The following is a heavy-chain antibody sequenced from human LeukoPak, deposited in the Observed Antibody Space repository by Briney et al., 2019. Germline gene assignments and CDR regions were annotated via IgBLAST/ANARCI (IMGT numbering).Heavy chain of an antibody. CDR2: INHSGST. CDR3: ARGQEYSSSEDYYYGMDV. CDR1: GGSFSGYY. J-gene: IGHJ6*02. D-gene: IGHD6-6*01. V-gene: IGHV4-34*01. Sequence: SSETLSLTCAVYGGSFSGYYWSWIRQPPGKGLEWIGEINHSGSTNYNPSLKSRVTISVDTPKNQFSLKLSSVTAADTAVYYCARGQEYSSSEDYYYGMDVWGQGTTVTVSS.